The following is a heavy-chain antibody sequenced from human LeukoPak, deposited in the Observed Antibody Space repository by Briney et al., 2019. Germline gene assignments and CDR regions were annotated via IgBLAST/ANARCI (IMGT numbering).Heavy chain of an antibody. CDR1: GGSFSAYY. CDR3: TTYRGCDYYWGLDY. CDR2: ISHRGST. V-gene: IGHV4-34*01. Sequence: SETLSLTCGVYGGSFSAYYWSWIRQPPGKGLEWIGEISHRGSTNYNPSLKSRVTISLDTSKNQFSLKLSSVTAADTAVYYCTTYRGCDYYWGLDYWDQGTLVTVSS. J-gene: IGHJ4*02. D-gene: IGHD3-22*01.